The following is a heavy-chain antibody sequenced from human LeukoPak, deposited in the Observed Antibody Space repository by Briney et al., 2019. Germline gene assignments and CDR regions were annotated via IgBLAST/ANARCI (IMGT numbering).Heavy chain of an antibody. CDR2: INHSGST. V-gene: IGHV4-34*01. CDR3: ARVRHDSSGYYQSRIAFDI. D-gene: IGHD3-22*01. CDR1: GGSFSGYY. J-gene: IGHJ3*02. Sequence: SETLSLTCAVYGGSFSGYYWSWIRQPPGKGLEWIGEINHSGSTNYNPSLKSRVTMSVDTSKNQFSLKLSSVTAADTAVYYCARVRHDSSGYYQSRIAFDIWGQGTMVTVSS.